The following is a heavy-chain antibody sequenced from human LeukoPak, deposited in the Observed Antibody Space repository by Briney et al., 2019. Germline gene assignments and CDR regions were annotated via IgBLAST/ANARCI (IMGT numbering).Heavy chain of an antibody. Sequence: GGSLRLSCAASGLTFRSYWMSWVRQAPGKGLEWVANIKPDGREKYYVDSVKGRFAISRDNAKNSLYMQMNSLRAEDTAMYYCASGGGATRSGYAFDMWGQGIMVTVSS. CDR1: GLTFRSYW. CDR3: ASGGGATRSGYAFDM. CDR2: IKPDGREK. V-gene: IGHV3-7*01. J-gene: IGHJ3*02. D-gene: IGHD1-26*01.